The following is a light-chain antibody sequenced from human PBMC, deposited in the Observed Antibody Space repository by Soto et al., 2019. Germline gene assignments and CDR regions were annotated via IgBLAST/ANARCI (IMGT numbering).Light chain of an antibody. CDR2: GAS. J-gene: IGKJ2*01. V-gene: IGKV3-20*01. CDR3: QRYDISPFP. Sequence: EIVLTQSPGTLSLSPGERATLSCRASQSVSSTYLAWYQRKPGQAPRLLIYGASSRATGIPDRFSGSGSGTDFTLTISRLEPEDFAVYYCQRYDISPFPFGQGTKLEIK. CDR1: QSVSSTY.